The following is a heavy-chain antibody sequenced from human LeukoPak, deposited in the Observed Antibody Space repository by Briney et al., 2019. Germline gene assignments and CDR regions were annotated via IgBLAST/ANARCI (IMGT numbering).Heavy chain of an antibody. D-gene: IGHD3-22*01. CDR3: AIVYDSRGFGAFDI. J-gene: IGHJ3*02. V-gene: IGHV4-34*01. CDR2: IYHSGST. CDR1: GGSFSGYY. Sequence: NSSETLCLTCAVYGGSFSGYYWGWIRQPPGKGLEWIGEIYHSGSTNYNPSLKSRVTISVDKYKNQFSLKLSSVTAAYTAVYYCAIVYDSRGFGAFDIWGQGTMVTVSS.